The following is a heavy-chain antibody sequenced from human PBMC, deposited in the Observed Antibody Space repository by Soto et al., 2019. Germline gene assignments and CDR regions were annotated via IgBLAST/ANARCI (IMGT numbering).Heavy chain of an antibody. Sequence: PSETLSLTCTVSGGSISGSSYYWGWIRQPPGKGLEWIGSIYYSGTTYSNPSLKSRVTISVDTSKNQFSLRLSSATAADTAVYYFALSSCADFYDISSVSARRASVTGSSGM. CDR1: GGSISGSSYY. V-gene: IGHV4-39*01. CDR3: ALSSCADFYDISSVSARRASVTGSSGM. CDR2: IYYSGTT. D-gene: IGHD3-22*01. J-gene: IGHJ6*01.